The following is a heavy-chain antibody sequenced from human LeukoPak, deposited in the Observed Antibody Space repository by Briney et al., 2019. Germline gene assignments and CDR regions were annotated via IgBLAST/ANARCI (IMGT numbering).Heavy chain of an antibody. CDR3: TRDTGTTGEVKFDP. CDR2: INPSGGST. Sequence: ASVKVSCKASGYTFTSYYMHWVRQAPGQGLEWMGIINPSGGSTSYAQKFQGRVTMTRDTSKSQFSLNLMSVTAADTAVYYCTRDTGTTGEVKFDPWGQGTLVTVSS. J-gene: IGHJ5*02. CDR1: GYTFTSYY. D-gene: IGHD4-17*01. V-gene: IGHV1-46*01.